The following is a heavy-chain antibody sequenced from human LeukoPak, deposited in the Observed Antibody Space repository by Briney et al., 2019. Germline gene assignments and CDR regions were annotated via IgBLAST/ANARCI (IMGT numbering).Heavy chain of an antibody. CDR1: GYTFSTYG. CDR3: ARAAAGNWFDP. CDR2: ISPNSGGA. V-gene: IGHV1-2*02. Sequence: ASAKVSCKASGYTFSTYGISWVRQAPGQGLEWMGWISPNSGGANYAQKFQGRVTMTRDTSISTAYMELSRLTSDDTAVYYCARAAAGNWFDPWGQGTLVTVSS. D-gene: IGHD6-13*01. J-gene: IGHJ5*02.